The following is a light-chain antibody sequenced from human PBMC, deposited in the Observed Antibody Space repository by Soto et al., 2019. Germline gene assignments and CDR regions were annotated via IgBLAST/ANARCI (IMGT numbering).Light chain of an antibody. CDR2: EVS. J-gene: IGLJ2*01. V-gene: IGLV2-18*02. Sequence: QSALTQPPSVSGSPGQSVTISCTGTSSNIGSYNRVSWYQQPPGTAPKLIIYEVSNRPSGVPDRFSGSKSGNTASLTISGLQAEDEADYYCSSFTTDSTGVFGGGTKLTVL. CDR3: SSFTTDSTGV. CDR1: SSNIGSYNR.